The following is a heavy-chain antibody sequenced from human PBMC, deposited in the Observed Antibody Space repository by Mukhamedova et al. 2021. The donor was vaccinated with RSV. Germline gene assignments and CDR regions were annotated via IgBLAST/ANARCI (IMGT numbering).Heavy chain of an antibody. CDR1: FTENY. J-gene: IGHJ5*01. V-gene: IGHV3-11*05. Sequence: FTENYMTWVRQAPGKGLEWVAYISPFSTYTNIAESVKGRFTISRDDAKNSLFLHMESLRPDDTAVYYCARGQTLFSSCGRGTLVT. CDR3: ARGQTLFSS. CDR2: ISPFST.